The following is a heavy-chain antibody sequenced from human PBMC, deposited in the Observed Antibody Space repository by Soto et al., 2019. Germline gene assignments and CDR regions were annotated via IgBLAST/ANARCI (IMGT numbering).Heavy chain of an antibody. CDR1: GFTFSSYA. V-gene: IGHV3-30-3*01. J-gene: IGHJ6*02. CDR3: ARERAKMFGEYYYYYGMDV. Sequence: QVQLVESGGGVVQPGRSLRLSCAASGFTFSSYAMHWVRQAPGKGLEWVAVISYDGSNKYYADSVKGRFTISRDNSKNTLYLQMNSLRAEDTAVYYCARERAKMFGEYYYYYGMDVWGQGTTVTVSS. CDR2: ISYDGSNK. D-gene: IGHD3-10*02.